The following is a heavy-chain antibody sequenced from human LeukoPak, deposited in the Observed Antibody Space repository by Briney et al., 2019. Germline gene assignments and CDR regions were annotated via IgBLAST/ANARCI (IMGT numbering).Heavy chain of an antibody. CDR3: AKGAYDYIEIAYFDY. Sequence: GGSLRLSCVASGFSFNNYAINWVRQAPGKGLEWVSLIIGSSGSTFYADSVKGRFTISRDKSKNTLYLQMNSLRAEDTAVYYCAKGAYDYIEIAYFDYWGQGSLVTVSS. J-gene: IGHJ4*02. D-gene: IGHD5-12*01. CDR1: GFSFNNYA. V-gene: IGHV3-23*01. CDR2: IIGSSGST.